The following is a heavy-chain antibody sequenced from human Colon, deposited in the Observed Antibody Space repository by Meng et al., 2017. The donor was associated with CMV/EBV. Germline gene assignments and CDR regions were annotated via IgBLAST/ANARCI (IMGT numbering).Heavy chain of an antibody. Sequence: CAASGFTVSDNYMSWVRQAPGKGLEWVSIIYNGYSTYYADSVKGRFTISRDNSKNTVYLQMNSLRAEDTAVYYCAIEMTKLISDAFDIWGQGTMVTVS. CDR1: GFTVSDNY. V-gene: IGHV3-66*02. D-gene: IGHD5-24*01. J-gene: IGHJ3*02. CDR2: IYNGYST. CDR3: AIEMTKLISDAFDI.